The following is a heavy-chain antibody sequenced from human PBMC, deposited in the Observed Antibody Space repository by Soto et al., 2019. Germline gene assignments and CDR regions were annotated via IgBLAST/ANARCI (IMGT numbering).Heavy chain of an antibody. Sequence: PGGSLRLSCAASGFTFSSYWMSWVRQAPGKGLEWVANIKQDGSEKYYVDSVEGRFTISRDNAKNSLYLQMNSLRAEDTAVYYCAREGCGGDCYYYYGMDVWGQGTTVTVSS. D-gene: IGHD2-21*02. CDR2: IKQDGSEK. CDR3: AREGCGGDCYYYYGMDV. V-gene: IGHV3-7*03. CDR1: GFTFSSYW. J-gene: IGHJ6*02.